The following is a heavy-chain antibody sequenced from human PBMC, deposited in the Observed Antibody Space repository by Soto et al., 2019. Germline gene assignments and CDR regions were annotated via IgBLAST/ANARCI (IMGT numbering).Heavy chain of an antibody. Sequence: QVQLVQSGAEVKKPGSSVKVSCKASGGTFSSYAITWVRQAPGQGLEWMGGIIPIFGTANYAQKFQGRVTITADKATSTADTARSSRRADDTAEYYCARDIGASSGYYPYWFDPWGQVALVTVSS. CDR1: GGTFSSYA. CDR2: IIPIFGTA. D-gene: IGHD3-22*01. V-gene: IGHV1-69*14. J-gene: IGHJ5*02. CDR3: ARDIGASSGYYPYWFDP.